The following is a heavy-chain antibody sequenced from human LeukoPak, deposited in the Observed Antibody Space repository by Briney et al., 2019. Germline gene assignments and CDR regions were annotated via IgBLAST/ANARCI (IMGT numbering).Heavy chain of an antibody. J-gene: IGHJ4*02. V-gene: IGHV3-21*01. Sequence: GGSLRLSCAASGFTSRSYSLNWVRQAPGKGLEWISFISSSGTYIYYADAVKGRFTISRDDAENSLYLQMNSLRAEDTAVYYCARDHDSSGDGWYYFDYWGQGSLVTVSS. CDR3: ARDHDSSGDGWYYFDY. CDR1: GFTSRSYS. CDR2: ISSSGTYI. D-gene: IGHD3-22*01.